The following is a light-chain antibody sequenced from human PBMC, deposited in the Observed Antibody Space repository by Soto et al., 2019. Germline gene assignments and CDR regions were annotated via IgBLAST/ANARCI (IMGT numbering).Light chain of an antibody. J-gene: IGKJ1*01. CDR2: GAS. Sequence: EIVLTQSPGTLSLSPGARATLSCRASQSVSSSYLAWYQQKTGKAPRLLIYGASSRATGIPDRFSGSGSGTDFTLTISRLEAEDLAVYYCQQYCSSPPWTFGQGTKVEIK. V-gene: IGKV3-20*01. CDR1: QSVSSSY. CDR3: QQYCSSPPWT.